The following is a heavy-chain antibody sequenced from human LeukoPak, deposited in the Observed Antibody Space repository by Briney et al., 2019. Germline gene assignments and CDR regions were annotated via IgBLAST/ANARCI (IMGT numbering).Heavy chain of an antibody. D-gene: IGHD6-19*01. CDR3: ARVQSSGWYALN. CDR2: INHSGST. J-gene: IGHJ4*02. CDR1: GGSISSGGYY. V-gene: IGHV4-30-2*01. Sequence: KTSQTLSLTCTVSGGSISSGGYYWSWIRQPPGKGLEWIGEINHSGSTNYNPSLKSRVTISVDTSKNQFSLKLSSVTAADTAVYYCARVQSSGWYALNWGQGTLVTVSS.